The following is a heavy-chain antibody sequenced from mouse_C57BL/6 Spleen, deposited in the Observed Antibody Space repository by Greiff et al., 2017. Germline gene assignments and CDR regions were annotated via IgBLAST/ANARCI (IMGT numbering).Heavy chain of an antibody. CDR2: IRNKANGYTT. V-gene: IGHV7-3*01. CDR1: GFTFTDYY. CDR3: ARCRDLYAMDY. J-gene: IGHJ4*01. D-gene: IGHD3-3*01. Sequence: DVQLVESGGGLVQPGGSLSLSCAASGFTFTDYYMSWVRQPPGKALEWLGFIRNKANGYTTEYSASVKGRFTISRDNSQSILYLQMNALRAEDSATYYCARCRDLYAMDYWGQGTSVTVSS.